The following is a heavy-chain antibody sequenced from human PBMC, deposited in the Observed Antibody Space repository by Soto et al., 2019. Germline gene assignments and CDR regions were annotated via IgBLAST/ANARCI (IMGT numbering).Heavy chain of an antibody. CDR1: GYTFTSYG. CDR3: ARRHAGVRGDNWFDP. CDR2: ISAYNGNT. Sequence: QVQLVQSGAEVKKPGASVKVSCKASGYTFTSYGISWVRQAPGQGLEWMGWISAYNGNTNYAQKRQGRATMTTDTSSSTAYMELRSLRSYDTAVYYCARRHAGVRGDNWFDPWGQGTLVTVSS. D-gene: IGHD3-10*02. J-gene: IGHJ5*02. V-gene: IGHV1-18*01.